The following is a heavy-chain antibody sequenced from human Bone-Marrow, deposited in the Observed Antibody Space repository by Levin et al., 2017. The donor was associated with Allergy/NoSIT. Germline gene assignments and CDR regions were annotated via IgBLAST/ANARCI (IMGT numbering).Heavy chain of an antibody. V-gene: IGHV3-48*03. CDR3: VAAWGTTFDY. D-gene: IGHD3-16*01. Sequence: GGSLRLSCAASGFSFSSYEMNWIRQAPGKGLEWVSYITSNSGNIYYADSVEGRFTISRDNGKSTVSLQMDSLRDDDTAVYYCVAAWGTTFDYWGQGALVTVSS. CDR1: GFSFSSYE. J-gene: IGHJ4*02. CDR2: ITSNSGNI.